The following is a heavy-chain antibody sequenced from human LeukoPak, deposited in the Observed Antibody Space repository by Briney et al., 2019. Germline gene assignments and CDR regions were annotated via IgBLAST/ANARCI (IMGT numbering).Heavy chain of an antibody. CDR2: IYYSGST. J-gene: IGHJ3*02. V-gene: IGHV4-30-4*01. CDR3: ARVRAAAGTPGAFDI. Sequence: SQTLSLTCTVSGGSISSGDYYWSWIRQPPGKGLEWIGYIYYSGSTYYNPSLKSRVTISVDTSKNQFSLKLSSVTAADTAVYYCARVRAAAGTPGAFDIWGQGTMVTVSS. D-gene: IGHD6-13*01. CDR1: GGSISSGDYY.